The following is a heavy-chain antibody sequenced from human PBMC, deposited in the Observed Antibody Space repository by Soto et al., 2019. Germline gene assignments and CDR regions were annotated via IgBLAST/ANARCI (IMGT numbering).Heavy chain of an antibody. D-gene: IGHD6-13*01. J-gene: IGHJ5*02. V-gene: IGHV2-5*02. CDR3: AHRSPYSASWHAGWFEP. CDR1: GFSLSTHGVG. Sequence: QITLKESGPTLVEPTQTLTLTCTFSGFSLSTHGVGVGWVRQSPGQELQWLAFNYLDDDKRYSPTLQGWLTIAKDTSKNQVVLTMTNVDPVDTATYFCAHRSPYSASWHAGWFEPWGQGTLVTVSS. CDR2: NYLDDDK.